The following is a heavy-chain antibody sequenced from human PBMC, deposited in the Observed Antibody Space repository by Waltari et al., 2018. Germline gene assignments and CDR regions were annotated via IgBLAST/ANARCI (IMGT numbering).Heavy chain of an antibody. V-gene: IGHV4-39*01. CDR1: DDSISSGDSY. CDR2: IHYTGTT. J-gene: IGHJ4*01. D-gene: IGHD6-13*01. Sequence: QPQLQESGPGLVKPSETLSLTCTVSDDSISSGDSYWGWIRQPPGKGLEWIAAIHYTGTTFYNPSLKSRVTISVDTSKNQFSLRLSSVTAADTAVYFCARQISWSGIYYSHDWGQGTLVTVSS. CDR3: ARQISWSGIYYSHD.